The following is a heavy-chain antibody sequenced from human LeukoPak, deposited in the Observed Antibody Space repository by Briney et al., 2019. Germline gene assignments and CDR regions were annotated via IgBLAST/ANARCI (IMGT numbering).Heavy chain of an antibody. CDR1: GYTFSTYP. D-gene: IGHD6-13*01. J-gene: IGHJ4*02. Sequence: ASVKVSCKASGYTFSTYPMNWVRQAPGQGLEWMGWINTNTGNPTYAQGFTGRFVFSLDTSVSTAYLQISSLKAEDTAVYYCARDLGSSWRDYWGQGTLVTVSS. CDR2: INTNTGNP. CDR3: ARDLGSSWRDY. V-gene: IGHV7-4-1*02.